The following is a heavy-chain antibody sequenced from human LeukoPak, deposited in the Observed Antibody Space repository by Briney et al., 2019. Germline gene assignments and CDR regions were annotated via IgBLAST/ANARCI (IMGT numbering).Heavy chain of an antibody. Sequence: ASVKVSCKASGYTFTSYYMHWVRQAPGQGLEWMGIINPSGGSTSYAQKFQGRVTMTRDVSTSTVYMELSSLRSEDTAVYYCARDEGSGYYYGYWGQGTLVTVSS. CDR1: GYTFTSYY. J-gene: IGHJ4*02. V-gene: IGHV1-46*01. CDR3: ARDEGSGYYYGY. D-gene: IGHD3-22*01. CDR2: INPSGGST.